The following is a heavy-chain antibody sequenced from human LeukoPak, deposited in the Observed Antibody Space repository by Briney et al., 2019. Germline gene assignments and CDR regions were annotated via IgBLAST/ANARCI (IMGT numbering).Heavy chain of an antibody. CDR2: VSYSGSP. Sequence: SETLSLTCTVSGASINIYTYYWGWIRQPPGKGLEWIGSVSYSGSPYYNPSLTSRATISVDTSRNQVSLKLTSVTAADTAEYYCARDRPDYYDSSGYPWGQGTLVTVSS. CDR1: GASINIYTYY. CDR3: ARDRPDYYDSSGYP. V-gene: IGHV4-39*07. D-gene: IGHD3-22*01. J-gene: IGHJ5*02.